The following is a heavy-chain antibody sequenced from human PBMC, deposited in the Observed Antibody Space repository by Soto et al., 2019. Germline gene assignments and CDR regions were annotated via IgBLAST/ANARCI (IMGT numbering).Heavy chain of an antibody. V-gene: IGHV3-30*18. Sequence: QVQLVESGGGVVQPGRSLRLSCAASGFTFSSYGMHWVRQAPGKGLEWVAVISYDGSNKYYADSVKGRFTISRDNSKNTLYLQMNSLRAEDTAVYYCAKDPWAGTGYYFDYWGQGTLVTVSS. CDR1: GFTFSSYG. CDR2: ISYDGSNK. J-gene: IGHJ4*02. CDR3: AKDPWAGTGYYFDY. D-gene: IGHD6-19*01.